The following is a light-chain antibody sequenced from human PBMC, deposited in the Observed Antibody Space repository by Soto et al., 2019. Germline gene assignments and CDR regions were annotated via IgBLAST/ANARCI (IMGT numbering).Light chain of an antibody. Sequence: EIVLTQSPATLSLSPGERATLSCRASQSISSYLAWYQQKPGQAPRLLIYDASNRATGIPARFSGSGSGTYFTLTISSLEPEDLAVYYCQQRSNWPATFGQGTKVEIK. J-gene: IGKJ1*01. CDR1: QSISSY. CDR3: QQRSNWPAT. CDR2: DAS. V-gene: IGKV3-11*01.